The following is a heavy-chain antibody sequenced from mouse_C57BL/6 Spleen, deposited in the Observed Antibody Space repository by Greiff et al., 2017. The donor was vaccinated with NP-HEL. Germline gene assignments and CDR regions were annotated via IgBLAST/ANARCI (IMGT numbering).Heavy chain of an antibody. CDR3: TRDWSNYLYYYAMDY. Sequence: EVKLVESGEGLVKPGGSLKLSCAASGFTFSSYAMSWVRQTPEKRLEWVAYISSGGDYIYYADTVKGRFTISRDNARNTLYLQMSSLKSEDTAMYYCTRDWSNYLYYYAMDYWGQGTSVTVAS. J-gene: IGHJ4*01. CDR1: GFTFSSYA. D-gene: IGHD2-5*01. CDR2: ISSGGDYI. V-gene: IGHV5-9-1*02.